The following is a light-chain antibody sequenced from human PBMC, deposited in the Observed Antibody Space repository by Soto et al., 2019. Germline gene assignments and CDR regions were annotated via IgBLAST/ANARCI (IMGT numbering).Light chain of an antibody. CDR1: QSVSSN. J-gene: IGKJ3*01. CDR3: QQYNNCPLFT. CDR2: GAS. Sequence: EIVMTQSAATLSVSPGERATLSCRASQSVSSNLAWYQQKPGQAPRLLIYGASTRATGIPARFSGSGSGTEFTLTISSLQSEDFAVNYCQQYNNCPLFTFGPGTKVD. V-gene: IGKV3-15*01.